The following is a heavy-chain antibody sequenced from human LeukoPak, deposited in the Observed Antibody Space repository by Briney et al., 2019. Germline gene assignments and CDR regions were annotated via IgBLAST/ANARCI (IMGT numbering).Heavy chain of an antibody. J-gene: IGHJ5*02. V-gene: IGHV1-18*04. D-gene: IGHD5-12*01. Sequence: ASVKVSCKASGYTFTGYYMHWVRQAPGQGLEWMGWISGYNGKTNYAQNFQGRVTMTTDTSTSTAYLELRSLRSDDTAVYYCARYCESGYDSFDWFDPWGQGTLVTVSS. CDR2: ISGYNGKT. CDR3: ARYCESGYDSFDWFDP. CDR1: GYTFTGYY.